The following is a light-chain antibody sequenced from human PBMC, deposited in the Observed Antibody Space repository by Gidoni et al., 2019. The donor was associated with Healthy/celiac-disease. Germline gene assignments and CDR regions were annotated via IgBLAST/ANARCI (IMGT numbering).Light chain of an antibody. CDR3: QQSYSTLWT. CDR2: AAS. CDR1: QSISRY. Sequence: DIQMTQSPSSLSASVGDRDTITCRASQSISRYLNLYQQKPGKAPKLLIYAASSLQSGVPSRFSGSGSGTDFTLTISSLQPEDFATYYCQQSYSTLWTFGQGTKVEIK. J-gene: IGKJ1*01. V-gene: IGKV1-39*01.